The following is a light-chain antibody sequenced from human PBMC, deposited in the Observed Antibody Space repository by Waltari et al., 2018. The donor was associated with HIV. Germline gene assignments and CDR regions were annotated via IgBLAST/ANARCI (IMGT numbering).Light chain of an antibody. CDR3: AAWDDNLSGWV. V-gene: IGLV1-47*01. Sequence: QSVLTQPPSASGTPGQSVTISCSGSSSNIGSNYVYWYKQLPGTAPTPLIYRNNQRPSGVPDRFLGFKSGTSASLAISGLRSEDEADYYCAAWDDNLSGWVFGGGSKLTIL. J-gene: IGLJ3*02. CDR2: RNN. CDR1: SSNIGSNY.